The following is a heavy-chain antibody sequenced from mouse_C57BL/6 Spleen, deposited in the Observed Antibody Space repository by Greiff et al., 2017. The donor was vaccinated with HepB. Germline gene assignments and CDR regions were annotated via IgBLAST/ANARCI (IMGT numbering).Heavy chain of an antibody. CDR2: INPNNGGT. Sequence: EVKLMESGPELVKPGASVKMSCKASGYTFTDYNMHWVKQSHGKSLEWIGNINPNNGGTSYNQKFKGKATLTVNKSSSTAYMELRGLTSEDSAVYYCARPVTTVGYDYWGQGTTLTVSS. V-gene: IGHV1-22*01. CDR3: ARPVTTVGYDY. J-gene: IGHJ2*01. CDR1: GYTFTDYN. D-gene: IGHD1-1*01.